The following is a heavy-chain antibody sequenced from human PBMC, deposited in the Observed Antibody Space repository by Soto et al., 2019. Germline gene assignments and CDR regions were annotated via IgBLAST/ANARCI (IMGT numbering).Heavy chain of an antibody. CDR1: GFSLRTTGVG. CDR3: AYNWGVPFDY. CDR2: IYWNDDK. D-gene: IGHD3-16*01. Sequence: QITLKESGPTLVEPTQTLTLTCTYSGFSLRTTGVGVGWIRQPPGKALEWLGIIYWNDDKRYSPSLKNRFTLTRDISKSQVVLTMTNMDAVDSATYYCAYNWGVPFDYWGQGSLVIVSS. J-gene: IGHJ4*02. V-gene: IGHV2-5*01.